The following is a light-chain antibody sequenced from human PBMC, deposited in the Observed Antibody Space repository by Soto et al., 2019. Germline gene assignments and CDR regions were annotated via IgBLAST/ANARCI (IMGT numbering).Light chain of an antibody. CDR1: SRDIGTYNF. Sequence: QSALTQPASVSGSTGQSIAISSTGTSRDIGTYNFVSWYQQHPGKAPKLILFDDIKRPSGVSNRFSGSKSGNAASLSISGLQVGDEAEYCWCSYAGRNDENYVFGAWTKLTV. CDR2: DDI. V-gene: IGLV2-23*01. J-gene: IGLJ1*01. CDR3: CSYAGRNDENYV.